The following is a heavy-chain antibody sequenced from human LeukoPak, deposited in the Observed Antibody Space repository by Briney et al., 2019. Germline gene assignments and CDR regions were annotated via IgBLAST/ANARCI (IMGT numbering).Heavy chain of an antibody. CDR3: ARENTRYCSGGSCYPAKGYYGMDV. CDR2: IYYSGST. J-gene: IGHJ6*02. Sequence: PSETLSLTCTVSGGSISSYYWSWIRQPPGKGLEWIGYIYYSGSTNYYPSLKSRVTISVDTSKNQFSLKLSSVTAADTAVYYCARENTRYCSGGSCYPAKGYYGMDVWGQGTTVTVSS. D-gene: IGHD2-15*01. CDR1: GGSISSYY. V-gene: IGHV4-59*01.